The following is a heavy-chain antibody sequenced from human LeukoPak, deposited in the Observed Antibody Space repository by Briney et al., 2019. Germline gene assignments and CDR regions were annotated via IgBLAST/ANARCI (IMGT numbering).Heavy chain of an antibody. J-gene: IGHJ4*02. CDR2: IYPSDSDT. Sequence: GAPLQISSKGSGSPFTSYWIAWGRQLLGKGLEWRGIIYPSDSDTRYSPSFKGQVTISADKSISTAYLQWSSLKASDTAMYYCARMSSGCDYWGQGTLVTVPS. D-gene: IGHD6-19*01. CDR3: ARMSSGCDY. V-gene: IGHV5-51*01. CDR1: GSPFTSYW.